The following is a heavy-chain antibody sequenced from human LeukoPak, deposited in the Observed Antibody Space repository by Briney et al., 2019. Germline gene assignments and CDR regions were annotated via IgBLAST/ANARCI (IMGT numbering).Heavy chain of an antibody. J-gene: IGHJ4*02. CDR1: GGSIYSYY. D-gene: IGHD6-6*01. V-gene: IGHV4-59*08. Sequence: SETLSLTCTVSGGSIYSYYWSWIRQPPGKGLEWIGYIYYSGSTNYNPSLKSRVTISVDMSKNHFSLELSSVTAPDTAVYYCARHEYRSSSEGFDYWGQGTLVSVSS. CDR3: ARHEYRSSSEGFDY. CDR2: IYYSGST.